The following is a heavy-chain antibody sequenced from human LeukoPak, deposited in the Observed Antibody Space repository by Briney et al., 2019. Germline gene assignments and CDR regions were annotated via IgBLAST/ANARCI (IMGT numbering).Heavy chain of an antibody. V-gene: IGHV3-53*01. CDR3: ARVFVVVPAAINYFDY. CDR1: GFTVSSNY. Sequence: GGSLRLSCAASGFTVSSNYMSWVRQAPGKGLKWVSVIYSGGSTYYADSVKGRFTISRDNSKNTLYLQMNSLRAEDTAVYYCARVFVVVPAAINYFDYWGQGTLVTVSS. J-gene: IGHJ4*02. CDR2: IYSGGST. D-gene: IGHD2-2*02.